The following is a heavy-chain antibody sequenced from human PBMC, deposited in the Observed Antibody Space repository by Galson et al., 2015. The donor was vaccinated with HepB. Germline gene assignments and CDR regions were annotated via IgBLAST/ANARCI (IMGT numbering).Heavy chain of an antibody. CDR1: GYTFTGYY. V-gene: IGHV1-2*02. D-gene: IGHD2-21*01. CDR2: INPNSGGT. CDR3: ARDKGGNWWPHFDY. Sequence: CKASGYTFTGYYMHWVRQAPGQGLEWMGWINPNSGGTNYAQKFQGRVTMTRDTSISTAYMELSRLRSDDTAVYYCARDKGGNWWPHFDYWGQGTLVTVSS. J-gene: IGHJ4*02.